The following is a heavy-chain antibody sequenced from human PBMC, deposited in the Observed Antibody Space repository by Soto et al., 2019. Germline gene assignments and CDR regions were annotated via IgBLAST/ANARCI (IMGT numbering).Heavy chain of an antibody. CDR3: ARGDGDYGRRLDP. V-gene: IGHV3-66*01. Sequence: EVQLVESGGGLVQPGGSLRLSCAASGFPVSTNYVSWVRQAPGKGLEWVSIIYDGGSTYYADSVKGRSTITRDNFKNMLYLQMNSLRAEDTAVYYCARGDGDYGRRLDPWGQGTQVTVSS. J-gene: IGHJ5*02. CDR2: IYDGGST. D-gene: IGHD4-17*01. CDR1: GFPVSTNY.